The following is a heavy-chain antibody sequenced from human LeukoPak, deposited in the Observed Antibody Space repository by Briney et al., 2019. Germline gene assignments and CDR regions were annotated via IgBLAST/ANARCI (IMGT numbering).Heavy chain of an antibody. D-gene: IGHD6-19*01. J-gene: IGHJ4*02. CDR2: MNPNSGNT. CDR1: GGTFSSYA. Sequence: GASVKVSCKASGGTFSSYAINWVRQATGQGLEWMGWMNPNSGNTGYAQKFQGRVTITRNTSISTAYMELSSLRSEDTAVYYCARGYSSGWPTFGYWGQGTLVTVSS. CDR3: ARGYSSGWPTFGY. V-gene: IGHV1-8*03.